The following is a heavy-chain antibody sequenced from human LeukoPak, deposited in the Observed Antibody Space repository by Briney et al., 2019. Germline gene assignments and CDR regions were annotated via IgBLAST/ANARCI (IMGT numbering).Heavy chain of an antibody. CDR2: ISVYNGNT. CDR1: GYIFSKYA. V-gene: IGHV1-18*04. D-gene: IGHD2-21*01. Sequence: ASVKVSCKASGYIFSKYAISWVRQAPGQGLEWMGWISVYNGNTNYAQKFRGRVTMTTDTPTRTAYMDLRSLRSDDTAVYYCARRVVIAPDNCFEPWGQGTLVTVSS. CDR3: ARRVVIAPDNCFEP. J-gene: IGHJ5*02.